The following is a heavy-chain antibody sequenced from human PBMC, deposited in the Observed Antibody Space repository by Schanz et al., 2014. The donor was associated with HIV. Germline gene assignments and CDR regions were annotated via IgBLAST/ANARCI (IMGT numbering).Heavy chain of an antibody. J-gene: IGHJ6*02. CDR1: GFTFSSYG. Sequence: QVQLVESGGGVVQPGRSLRLSCAASGFTFSSYGMHWVRQAPGKGLEWVAVIWFDGRNKYYGDSVKGRFMISRDNSKNTLYLQIKSLRPEDTAVYYCAKDGNWYDSRYRGKGNYYYYYGMDVWGQGTTVTVS. D-gene: IGHD3-22*01. CDR2: IWFDGRNK. V-gene: IGHV3-33*06. CDR3: AKDGNWYDSRYRGKGNYYYYYGMDV.